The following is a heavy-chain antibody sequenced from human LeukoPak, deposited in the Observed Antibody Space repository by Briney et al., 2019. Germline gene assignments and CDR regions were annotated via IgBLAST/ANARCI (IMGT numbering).Heavy chain of an antibody. CDR1: GFSVGSNY. Sequence: PGGSLRLSCAASGFSVGSNYMSWVRQAPGKGLEWVSVIYTGGTTHYAESVMGRFTIPRDDSHNTVHLHMSGLRAEDTAVYYCAREGRFQSFDYWGQGTLVAVSS. CDR2: IYTGGTT. V-gene: IGHV3-53*01. J-gene: IGHJ4*02. CDR3: AREGRFQSFDY.